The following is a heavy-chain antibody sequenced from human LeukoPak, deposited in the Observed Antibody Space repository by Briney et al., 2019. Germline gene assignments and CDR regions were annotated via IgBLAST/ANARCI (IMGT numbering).Heavy chain of an antibody. J-gene: IGHJ4*02. CDR3: AKTYGSGSYFAFDY. D-gene: IGHD3-10*01. CDR1: GFTFSSYA. Sequence: PGGSLRLSCAASGFTFSSYAMNWVRQAPGKGLEWVSTISGRGDYTYYADSVKGRFTISRDNSKNTLYLQMNSLRAEDTAVCYCAKTYGSGSYFAFDYWGQGTLVTVSS. V-gene: IGHV3-23*01. CDR2: ISGRGDYT.